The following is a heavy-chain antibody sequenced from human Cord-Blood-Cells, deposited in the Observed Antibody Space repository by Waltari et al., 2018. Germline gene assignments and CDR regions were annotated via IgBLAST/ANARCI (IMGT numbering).Heavy chain of an antibody. CDR2: IYHSGST. CDR1: GSSISSGYY. J-gene: IGHJ3*02. CDR3: ARDDRGSREADDAFDI. V-gene: IGHV4-38-2*02. Sequence: QVQLQESGPGLVKPSETLSLTCAVSGSSISSGYYWGWIRQPPGKGLEWIGSIYHSGSTYYNPSLKSRVTISVDTSKNQFSLKLSSVTAADTAVYYCARDDRGSREADDAFDIWGQGTMVTVSS. D-gene: IGHD3-10*01.